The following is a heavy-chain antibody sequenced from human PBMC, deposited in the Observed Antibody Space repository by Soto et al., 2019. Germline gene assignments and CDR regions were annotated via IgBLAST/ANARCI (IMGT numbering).Heavy chain of an antibody. V-gene: IGHV1-8*01. D-gene: IGHD5-18*01. J-gene: IGHJ5*02. CDR3: ARMASCGSFNWCCP. CDR1: GYIFTNND. CDR2: MNPGSGDR. Sequence: GAPVKISCKASGYIFTNNDVSWVRQATGQGLEWMGWMNPGSGDRGYAQKFQGRVTMTRNISIATAEVELSSLRADNTAKYYCARMASCGSFNWCCPWRQGTRGTVGS.